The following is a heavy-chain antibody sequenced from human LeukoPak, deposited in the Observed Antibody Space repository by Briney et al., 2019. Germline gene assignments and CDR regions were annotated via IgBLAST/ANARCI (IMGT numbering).Heavy chain of an antibody. CDR3: ARDPLDTGEGSLPRAYYYGMDV. CDR2: IIPIFGIA. Sequence: GASVKVSCKASGGTFSSYAISWVRQAPGQGLEWMGRIIPIFGIANYAQKFQGRVTITADKSTSTAYMELSSLRSEDTAVYYCARDPLDTGEGSLPRAYYYGMDVWGQGTTVTVSS. CDR1: GGTFSSYA. V-gene: IGHV1-69*04. D-gene: IGHD1-26*01. J-gene: IGHJ6*02.